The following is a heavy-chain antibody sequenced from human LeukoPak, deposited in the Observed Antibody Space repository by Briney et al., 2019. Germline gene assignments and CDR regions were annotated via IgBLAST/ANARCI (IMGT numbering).Heavy chain of an antibody. Sequence: PSETLSLTCAVYGGSFSGYYWSWIRQPPGRGLEWIGEINQSGSTNYNPSLKSRVTISVDTSKNQFSLKLSSVTAADTAVYYCASGYAHGYWGQGTLGTVSS. V-gene: IGHV4-34*01. CDR2: INQSGST. J-gene: IGHJ4*02. CDR1: GGSFSGYY. CDR3: ASGYAHGY.